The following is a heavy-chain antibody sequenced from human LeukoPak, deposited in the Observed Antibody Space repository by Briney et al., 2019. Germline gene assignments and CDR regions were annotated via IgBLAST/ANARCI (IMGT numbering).Heavy chain of an antibody. CDR3: AKSPGVGATTRGYFDY. J-gene: IGHJ4*02. Sequence: GGSLRLSCAASGFTFSTYAMSWVRQAPGKGLEWVSAITVSGGSTYYADSVKGRFTISRDSSKNTLYLQINSLRAEDTAVYYCAKSPGVGATTRGYFDYWGQGTLVTVSS. D-gene: IGHD1-26*01. CDR2: ITVSGGST. CDR1: GFTFSTYA. V-gene: IGHV3-23*01.